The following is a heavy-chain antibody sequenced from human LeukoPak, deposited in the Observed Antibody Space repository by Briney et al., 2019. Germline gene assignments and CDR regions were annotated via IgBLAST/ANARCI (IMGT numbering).Heavy chain of an antibody. J-gene: IGHJ4*02. CDR1: GGSISSSSYY. D-gene: IGHD1-26*01. CDR2: ISSSGST. Sequence: SETLTLTCTVSGGSISSSSYYWSWIRQPAGKGLEWIGRISSSGSTNYNPSLKSRVTISVDTSKNQFSLKLSSVTAADTALYYCARGRVGFDFWGQGTLVTVSS. V-gene: IGHV4-61*02. CDR3: ARGRVGFDF.